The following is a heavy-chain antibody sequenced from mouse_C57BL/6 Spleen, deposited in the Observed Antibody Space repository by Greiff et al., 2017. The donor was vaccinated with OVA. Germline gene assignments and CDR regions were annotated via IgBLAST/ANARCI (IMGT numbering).Heavy chain of an antibody. CDR3: ARSITSVVARENY. CDR2: IYPGSGST. CDR1: GYTFTSYW. Sequence: VQLQQPGAELVKPGASVKMSCKASGYTFTSYWITWVKQRPGQGLEWIGDIYPGSGSTNYNEKFKSKATLTVDTSSSTAYMQLSSLTSEDSAVYYCARSITSVVARENYWGQGTTLTVSS. V-gene: IGHV1-55*01. J-gene: IGHJ2*01. D-gene: IGHD1-1*01.